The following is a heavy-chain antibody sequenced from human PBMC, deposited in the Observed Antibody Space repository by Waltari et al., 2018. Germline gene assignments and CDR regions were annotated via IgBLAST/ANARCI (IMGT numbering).Heavy chain of an antibody. CDR2: INHSGST. Sequence: QVQLQQWGAGLLKPSETLSLTCAVYGGSFSGYYWSWIRQPPGKGLEWIGEINHSGSTNYNPSLKSRVTISVDTSKNQFSLKLSSVTAADTAVYYCARDNRWLQSFKGAFDIWGQGTMVTVSS. V-gene: IGHV4-34*01. J-gene: IGHJ3*02. CDR1: GGSFSGYY. CDR3: ARDNRWLQSFKGAFDI. D-gene: IGHD5-12*01.